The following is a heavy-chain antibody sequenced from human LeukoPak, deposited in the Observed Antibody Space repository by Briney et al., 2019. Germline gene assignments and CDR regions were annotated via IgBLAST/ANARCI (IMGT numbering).Heavy chain of an antibody. Sequence: SETLSLTCTVSGGSTRSGSYYWSWIRQPAGKGLEWIGRIHAGGSTNYNPSLKSRVTISADTSKNQFSLKLSSVTAADTAVYYCAREFRKGWDWFDPWGQGTLVTVSS. CDR2: IHAGGST. J-gene: IGHJ5*02. CDR1: GGSTRSGSYY. CDR3: AREFRKGWDWFDP. D-gene: IGHD1-26*01. V-gene: IGHV4-61*02.